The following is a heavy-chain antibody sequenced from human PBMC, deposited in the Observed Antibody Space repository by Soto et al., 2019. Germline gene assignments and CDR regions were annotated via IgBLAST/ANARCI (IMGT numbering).Heavy chain of an antibody. CDR3: AREGGAAAGTRGRWFDP. V-gene: IGHV4-31*03. J-gene: IGHJ5*02. CDR1: GGSISSGGYY. D-gene: IGHD6-13*01. Sequence: PSETLSLTCTVSGGSISSGGYYWSWIRQHPGKGLEWIGYIYYSGSTYYNPSLKSRVTISVDTSKNQFSLKLSSVTAADTAVYYCAREGGAAAGTRGRWFDPWGQGTLVTVSS. CDR2: IYYSGST.